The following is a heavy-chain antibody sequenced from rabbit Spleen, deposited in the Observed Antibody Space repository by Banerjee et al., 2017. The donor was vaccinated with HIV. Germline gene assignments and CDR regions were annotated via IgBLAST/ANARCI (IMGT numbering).Heavy chain of an antibody. D-gene: IGHD6-1*01. V-gene: IGHV1S40*01. CDR2: IYTGNGKN. CDR1: GFSFSSNDY. CDR3: ARDDGSGYAPKL. Sequence: QSLEESGGDLVKPGASLTLTCTASGFSFSSNDYMCWVRQAPGKGLEWIACIYTGNGKNYYASWAKGRYTLSKTSSTTVTLEMTSLTAADTATYFCARDDGSGYAPKLWGQGTLVTVS. J-gene: IGHJ4*01.